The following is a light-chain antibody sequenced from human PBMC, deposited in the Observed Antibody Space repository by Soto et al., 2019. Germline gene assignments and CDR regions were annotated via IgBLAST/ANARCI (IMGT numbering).Light chain of an antibody. Sequence: QSVLTQPASVSGSPGQSITISCTGTSSDLGSYNLVSWYQQHPGKAPKFIIYEGSKRPSGVSNRFSGSKSGNTASLTISGLQAEDEADYYCCSYAGDSSDNNHVVFGGGTKVTVL. CDR3: CSYAGDSSDNNHVV. J-gene: IGLJ2*01. V-gene: IGLV2-23*01. CDR1: SSDLGSYNL. CDR2: EGS.